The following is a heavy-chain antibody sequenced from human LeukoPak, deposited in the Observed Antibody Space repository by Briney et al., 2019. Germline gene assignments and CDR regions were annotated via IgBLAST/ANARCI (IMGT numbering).Heavy chain of an antibody. CDR3: ARVLRDTSGYYFDY. V-gene: IGHV4-34*01. D-gene: IGHD3-22*01. CDR1: GGSFSDYY. CDR2: INHSGST. Sequence: SETLSLTCAVYGGSFSDYYWSWIRQPPGKGLEWIGEINHSGSTNYNPSLESRVTMSVDTSKNQFSLKLSSVTAADTAVYYCARVLRDTSGYYFDYWGQGTLVTVSS. J-gene: IGHJ4*02.